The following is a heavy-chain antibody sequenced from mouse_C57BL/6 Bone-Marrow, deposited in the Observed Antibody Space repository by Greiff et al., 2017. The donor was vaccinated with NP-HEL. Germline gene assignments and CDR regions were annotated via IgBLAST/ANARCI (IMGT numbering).Heavy chain of an antibody. Sequence: QVQPQQSGAELVRPGASVTLSCKASGYTFTDYEMHWVKQTPVHGLEWIGAIDPETGGTAYNQKFKGKAILTADKSSSTAYMELRSLTSEDSAVYYCTRSYDYDGEAFAYWGQGTLVTVSA. D-gene: IGHD2-4*01. CDR3: TRSYDYDGEAFAY. CDR1: GYTFTDYE. V-gene: IGHV1-15*01. CDR2: IDPETGGT. J-gene: IGHJ3*01.